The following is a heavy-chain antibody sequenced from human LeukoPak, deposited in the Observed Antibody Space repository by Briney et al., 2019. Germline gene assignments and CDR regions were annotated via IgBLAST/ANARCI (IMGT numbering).Heavy chain of an antibody. V-gene: IGHV3-23*01. CDR3: AKEGGRLLYYFDY. D-gene: IGHD2/OR15-2a*01. J-gene: IGHJ4*02. CDR1: GFTFSSYA. CDR2: ISGSGGST. Sequence: GGSLRLSCAASGFTFSSYAMSGVPQAPGKGLECVSAISGSGGSTYYADSVKGRFTISRDNSKNTLYLQMNSLRAEDTAVYYCAKEGGRLLYYFDYWGQGTLVTVSS.